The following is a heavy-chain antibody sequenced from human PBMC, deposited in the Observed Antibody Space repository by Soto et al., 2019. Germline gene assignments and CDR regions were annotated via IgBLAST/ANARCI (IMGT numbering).Heavy chain of an antibody. CDR3: SRETLWFGESPKS. J-gene: IGHJ4*02. V-gene: IGHV3-74*01. Sequence: DVALVQSGGGTVQPGGSLRLSCVGSGFSFINYWMDWVRQAPGKGLVWVSRINGDGRITTYADSVKGRFTISRDNAGSTLYLQMNSLRVDDTAVYYCSRETLWFGESPKSGGQGTLVTVSS. CDR1: GFSFINYW. D-gene: IGHD3-10*01. CDR2: INGDGRIT.